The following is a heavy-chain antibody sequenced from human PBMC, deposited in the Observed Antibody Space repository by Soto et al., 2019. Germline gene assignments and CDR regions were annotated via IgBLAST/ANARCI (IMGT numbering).Heavy chain of an antibody. CDR2: IYYSGCT. CDR1: GGSISSSSYY. CDR3: AASSIAARLGYYGMDV. Sequence: SETLSLTCTVSGGSISSSSYYWGWIRQPPGKGLEWIGSIYYSGCTYYNPSLKSRVTISVDTSKNQFSLKLSSVTAADTAVYYCAASSIAARLGYYGMDVWGQGTTVTVSS. V-gene: IGHV4-39*01. D-gene: IGHD6-6*01. J-gene: IGHJ6*02.